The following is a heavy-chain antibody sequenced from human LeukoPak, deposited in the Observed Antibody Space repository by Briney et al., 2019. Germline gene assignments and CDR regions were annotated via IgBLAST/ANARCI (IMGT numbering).Heavy chain of an antibody. J-gene: IGHJ4*02. CDR1: GGSFSGYY. V-gene: IGHV4-34*01. Sequence: PSETLSLTCAVYGGSFSGYYWSWIRQPPGKGLEWIGEINHSGSTNYNPSLKSRVTISVDTSKNQFSLKLSSVTAADTAVYYCARVDPFDYWGQGTLVTVSS. CDR2: INHSGST. CDR3: ARVDPFDY.